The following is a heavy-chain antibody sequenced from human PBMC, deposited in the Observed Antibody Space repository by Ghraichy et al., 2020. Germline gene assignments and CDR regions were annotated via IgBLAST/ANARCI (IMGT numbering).Heavy chain of an antibody. D-gene: IGHD3-22*01. CDR1: GFTFSSYA. CDR2: IIGSGGST. V-gene: IGHV3-23*01. Sequence: GSLRLSCAASGFTFSSYAMSWVRQDPGKGLEWVSAIIGSGGSTYYGDAVKGRFTITRDNSKNTLYLQMNSLRAEDTAVYYCAKDPRADSSGYYPTYYGMDVWGQGTTVTVSS. CDR3: AKDPRADSSGYYPTYYGMDV. J-gene: IGHJ6*02.